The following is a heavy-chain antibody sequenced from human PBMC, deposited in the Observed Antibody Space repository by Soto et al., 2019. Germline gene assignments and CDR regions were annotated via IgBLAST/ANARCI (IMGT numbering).Heavy chain of an antibody. CDR1: GYTFTSYG. V-gene: IGHV1-18*01. Sequence: QVQLVQSGAEVKKPGASVKVSCKASGYTFTSYGISWVRQAPGQGLEWMGWISAYNGNTNYAQKLQGRVTMTTDTSKXTAYMELRSLRSDDTAVYYCARDPRIVGASDAFDIWGQGTMVTVSS. CDR2: ISAYNGNT. D-gene: IGHD1-26*01. J-gene: IGHJ3*02. CDR3: ARDPRIVGASDAFDI.